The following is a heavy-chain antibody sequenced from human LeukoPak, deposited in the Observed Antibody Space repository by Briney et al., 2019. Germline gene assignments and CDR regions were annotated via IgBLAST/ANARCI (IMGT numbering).Heavy chain of an antibody. CDR2: ISSSSSYI. V-gene: IGHV3-21*01. CDR3: ARVVITKAIDY. CDR1: GFTFSSYS. D-gene: IGHD3-22*01. J-gene: IGHJ4*02. Sequence: PGGSLRLSCAASGFTFSSYSMNWVRQAPRKGLEWVSSISSSSSYIYYADSVKGRFTISRDNAKNSLYLQMNSLRAEDTAVYYCARVVITKAIDYWGQGTLVTVSS.